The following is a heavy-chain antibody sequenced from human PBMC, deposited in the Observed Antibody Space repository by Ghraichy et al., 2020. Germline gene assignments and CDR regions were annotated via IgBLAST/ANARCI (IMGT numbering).Heavy chain of an antibody. CDR3: ARGLRGYSGYDLYFDY. D-gene: IGHD5-12*01. CDR1: GYSFTSYW. Sequence: GESLNISCKGSGYSFTSYWIGWVRQMPGKGLEWMGIIYPGDSDTRYSPSFQGQVTISADKSISTAYLQWSSLKASDTAMYYCARGLRGYSGYDLYFDYWGQGTLVTVSS. V-gene: IGHV5-51*01. J-gene: IGHJ4*02. CDR2: IYPGDSDT.